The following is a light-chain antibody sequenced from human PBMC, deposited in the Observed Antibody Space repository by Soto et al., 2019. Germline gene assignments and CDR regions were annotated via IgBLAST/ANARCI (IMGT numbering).Light chain of an antibody. J-gene: IGLJ2*01. CDR1: SSDVGGYNF. V-gene: IGLV2-14*01. CDR3: SSYTTNATLV. Sequence: QSALTQPASVSGSPGQSITFSCTGTSSDVGGYNFVSWYQQHPGKAPKLMIYEVSHRPSGVSKRFSGSKSGNTGSLTISGLQAEDEADYYCSSYTTNATLVFGGGTKLTVL. CDR2: EVS.